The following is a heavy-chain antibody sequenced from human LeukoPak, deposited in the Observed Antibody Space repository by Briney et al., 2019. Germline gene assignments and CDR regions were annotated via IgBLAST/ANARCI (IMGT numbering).Heavy chain of an antibody. J-gene: IGHJ5*02. Sequence: GGSLRLSCAASGFTFSNYAMTWVRQAPGKGLEWVSGINAIGGSTYYADPVKGRFTIPKDNSKNTLYLQMNSLGAEDKAVYYCAKAAMPGPLNWVDTWGQGTLVTVSS. CDR3: AKAAMPGPLNWVDT. CDR1: GFTFSNYA. V-gene: IGHV3-23*01. CDR2: INAIGGST. D-gene: IGHD2-2*01.